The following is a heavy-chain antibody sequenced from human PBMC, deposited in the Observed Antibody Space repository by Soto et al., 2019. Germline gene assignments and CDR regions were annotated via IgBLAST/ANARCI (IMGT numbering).Heavy chain of an antibody. CDR3: ARHRGPMVRGVISNWFDP. J-gene: IGHJ5*02. V-gene: IGHV4-61*08. CDR1: GDSVSSGGNY. D-gene: IGHD3-10*01. CDR2: IHYSGSV. Sequence: SETLSLTCTVSGDSVSSGGNYWSWIRQPPGEGLEWIAYIHYSGSVNYNPSLKSRVTISVDTSKNQFSLKLSSVTAADTALYYCARHRGPMVRGVISNWFDPWGQGTLVTVSS.